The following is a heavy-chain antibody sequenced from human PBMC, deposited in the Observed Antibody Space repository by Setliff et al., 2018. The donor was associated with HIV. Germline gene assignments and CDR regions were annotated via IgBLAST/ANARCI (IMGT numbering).Heavy chain of an antibody. Sequence: LRLSCAASGFTFKYAWISWVRQAPGKGLEWVSYISSSSNTIYYADSVKGRFTISRDNAKNSLYLQMNSLRAEDTAVYYCARPNYYDSSGSFDYWGQGTLVTVSS. J-gene: IGHJ4*02. D-gene: IGHD3-22*01. CDR3: ARPNYYDSSGSFDY. CDR1: GFTFKYAW. V-gene: IGHV3-11*04. CDR2: ISSSSNTI.